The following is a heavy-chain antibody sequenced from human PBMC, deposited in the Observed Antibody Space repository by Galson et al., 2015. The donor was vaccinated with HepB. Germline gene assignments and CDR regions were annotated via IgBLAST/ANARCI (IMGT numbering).Heavy chain of an antibody. V-gene: IGHV1-46*03. Sequence: SVKVSCKASGYTFTSYYMHWVRQAPGQGLEWMGIINPSGGSTSYAQKFQGRVTMTRDTSTSTVYMELSSLRSEDTAVYYCARVRYCSGGSCYSGFDYYYGMDVWGQGTTVTVSS. D-gene: IGHD2-15*01. CDR2: INPSGGST. CDR1: GYTFTSYY. CDR3: ARVRYCSGGSCYSGFDYYYGMDV. J-gene: IGHJ6*02.